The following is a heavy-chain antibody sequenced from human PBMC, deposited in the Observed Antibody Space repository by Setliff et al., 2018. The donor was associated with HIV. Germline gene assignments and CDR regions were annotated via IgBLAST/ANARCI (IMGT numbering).Heavy chain of an antibody. V-gene: IGHV4-31*03. Sequence: SETLSLTCTVSGGSIASGGYFYSWIRQRPGKGLEWIGYIFYIANTYYNPSLKSRVSISLDTSKNQFSLSLSSVTAADTAVYYCARDRRHYYDSSGYYYGMDVWGQGTTVTVSS. CDR3: ARDRRHYYDSSGYYYGMDV. D-gene: IGHD3-22*01. CDR2: IFYIANT. CDR1: GGSIASGGYF. J-gene: IGHJ6*02.